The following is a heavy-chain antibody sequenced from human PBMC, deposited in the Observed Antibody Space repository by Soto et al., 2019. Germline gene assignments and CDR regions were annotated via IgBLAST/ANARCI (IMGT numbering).Heavy chain of an antibody. CDR3: ARNCGGDCYYGMDV. CDR2: IYHSGST. J-gene: IGHJ6*02. D-gene: IGHD2-21*01. V-gene: IGHV4-30-2*01. CDR1: GGSISSGGYS. Sequence: SETLSFTCAVSGGSISSGGYSWSWIRQPPGKGLEWIGYIYHSGSTYYNPSLKSRVTISVDRSKNQFSLKLSSVTAADTAVYYCARNCGGDCYYGMDVWGQGTTVTVSS.